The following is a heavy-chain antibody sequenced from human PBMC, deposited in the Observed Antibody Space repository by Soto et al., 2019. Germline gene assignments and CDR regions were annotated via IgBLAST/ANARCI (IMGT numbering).Heavy chain of an antibody. Sequence: EVQLLESGGGLVQPGGSLRLSCAASGFTFSTYAMSWVRQAPGKGLEWVSGISGSGGSIGYADSVKGRFTISRDNAKNSLYLQMNSLRAEDTALYYCAKGGIVVVPAALDYWGQGTLVTVSS. CDR2: ISGSGGSI. V-gene: IGHV3-9*01. CDR3: AKGGIVVVPAALDY. D-gene: IGHD2-2*01. CDR1: GFTFSTYA. J-gene: IGHJ4*02.